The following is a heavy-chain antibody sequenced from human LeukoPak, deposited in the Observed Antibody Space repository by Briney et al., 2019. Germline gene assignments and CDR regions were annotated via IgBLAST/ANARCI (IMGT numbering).Heavy chain of an antibody. CDR3: AGAFRMVRGAVDY. CDR2: INHSGST. J-gene: IGHJ4*02. V-gene: IGHV4-34*01. Sequence: PSETLSLTCAVYGGSFSGYYWSWIRQPPGKGLEWIGEINHSGSTNYNPSLKSRVTISVDTSKNQFSLKLSSVTAADTAVYYCAGAFRMVRGAVDYWGQGTLVTVSS. D-gene: IGHD3-10*01. CDR1: GGSFSGYY.